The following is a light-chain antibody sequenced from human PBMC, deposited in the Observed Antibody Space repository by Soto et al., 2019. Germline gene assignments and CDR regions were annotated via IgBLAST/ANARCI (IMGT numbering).Light chain of an antibody. CDR3: SSYAGSNSYV. CDR1: SSDFGGYNY. CDR2: EVT. V-gene: IGLV2-8*01. Sequence: QSALTQPPSASGSPGQSVTISCTGTSSDFGGYNYVSWYQQHPGKAPKLIIYEVTKRPSGVPDRFSGSKSGNTASLTVSGLQAADEADYYCSSYAGSNSYVFGTGTKLTVL. J-gene: IGLJ1*01.